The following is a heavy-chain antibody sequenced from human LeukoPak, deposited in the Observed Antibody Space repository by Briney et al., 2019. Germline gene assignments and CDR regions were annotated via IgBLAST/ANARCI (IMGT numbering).Heavy chain of an antibody. D-gene: IGHD6-19*01. CDR3: ARRRGWYPVDY. CDR1: GRSISSSSYY. J-gene: IGHJ4*02. Sequence: SETLSLTCTVSGRSISSSSYYWGWIRQPPGKGLEWVGTIYYTGSTYYNPSLKSRVTISVDTSKNQCSLKLSSVTAADTAVYYSARRRGWYPVDYWGQGTLVTVSS. CDR2: IYYTGST. V-gene: IGHV4-39*01.